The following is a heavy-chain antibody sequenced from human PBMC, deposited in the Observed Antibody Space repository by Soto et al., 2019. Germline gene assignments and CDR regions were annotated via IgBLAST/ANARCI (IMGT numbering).Heavy chain of an antibody. Sequence: EVQLVESGGGLVKPWGSLRLSCAASGFTFSSYSMNWVRQAPGKGLERVSSISSSSSYIYYADSVNGRFTISRDNAKNSLYLQMNSLRAEDTAVYYCARALNCSSTSCYKDYYGMDVWGQGTTVTVSS. CDR3: ARALNCSSTSCYKDYYGMDV. CDR2: ISSSSSYI. CDR1: GFTFSSYS. V-gene: IGHV3-21*01. D-gene: IGHD2-2*01. J-gene: IGHJ6*02.